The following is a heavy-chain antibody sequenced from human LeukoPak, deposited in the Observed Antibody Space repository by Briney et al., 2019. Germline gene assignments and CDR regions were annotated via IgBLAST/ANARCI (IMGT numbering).Heavy chain of an antibody. CDR2: ISHDGSNT. V-gene: IGHV3-30*18. Sequence: GGSLRLSCAASGFTFSSYEMNWVRQAPGKGLEWVAVISHDGSNTDYTDSVKGRFTISRGNSKNTLYLQMNSLRAEDTAVYYCAKDRGYYYGSGAAARNDYWGQGTLVTVSS. J-gene: IGHJ4*02. CDR3: AKDRGYYYGSGAAARNDY. D-gene: IGHD3-10*01. CDR1: GFTFSSYE.